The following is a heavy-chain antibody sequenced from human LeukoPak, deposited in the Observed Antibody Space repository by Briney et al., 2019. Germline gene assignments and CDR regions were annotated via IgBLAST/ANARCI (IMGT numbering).Heavy chain of an antibody. D-gene: IGHD1-7*01. CDR1: GYSISSGYY. V-gene: IGHV4-38-2*02. CDR2: IYHSGST. Sequence: SETLSLTCTVSGYSISSGYYWGWIRQPPGKGLEWIGSIYHSGSTYYNPSLKSRVTISVDTSKNQFSLKLSSVTAADTAVYYCARGNWNYDDWGQGTLVTVSS. CDR3: ARGNWNYDD. J-gene: IGHJ4*02.